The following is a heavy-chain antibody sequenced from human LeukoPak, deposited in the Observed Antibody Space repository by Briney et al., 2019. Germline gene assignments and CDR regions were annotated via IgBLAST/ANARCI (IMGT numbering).Heavy chain of an antibody. CDR3: ARDDGFRSLDY. CDR2: IKQDGSEK. Sequence: GGSLRLSCSASGFTFSTYWMSWVRQAPGKGLEWVANIKQDGSEKYYVDSVKGRFIISRDNAKNSLYLQMNSLRAEDTAVYYCARDDGFRSLDYWGQGTLVAVSS. CDR1: GFTFSTYW. V-gene: IGHV3-7*04. D-gene: IGHD1-14*01. J-gene: IGHJ4*02.